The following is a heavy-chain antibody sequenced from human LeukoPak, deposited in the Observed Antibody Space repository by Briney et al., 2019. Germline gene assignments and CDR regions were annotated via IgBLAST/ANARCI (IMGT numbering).Heavy chain of an antibody. V-gene: IGHV3-43D*03. CDR3: AKVGIVATIFNYFDY. J-gene: IGHJ4*02. CDR2: ISWDGGST. CDR1: GFTFDDYA. Sequence: GGSLRLSCAASGFTFDDYAMHWVRRAPGKGLEWVSLISWDGGSTYYADSVKGRFTISRDNSKNSLYLQMNSLRAEDTALYYCAKVGIVATIFNYFDYWGQGTLVTVSS. D-gene: IGHD5-12*01.